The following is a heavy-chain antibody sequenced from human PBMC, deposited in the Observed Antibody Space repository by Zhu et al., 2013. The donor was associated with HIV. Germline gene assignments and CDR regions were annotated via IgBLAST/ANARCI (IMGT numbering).Heavy chain of an antibody. V-gene: IGHV1-69*06. D-gene: IGHD6-13*01. CDR2: IIPIFGTA. CDR1: GGTFSSYA. J-gene: IGHJ4*02. CDR3: ASLPQRDIAAAGSQVGY. Sequence: QVQLVQSGAEVKKPGSSVKVSCKASGGTFSSYAISWVRQAPGQGLEWMGGIIPIFGTANYAQKFQGRVTITADKSTSTAYMELSSLRSEDTAVYYCASLPQRDIAAAGSQVGYWGQGTLVTVSS.